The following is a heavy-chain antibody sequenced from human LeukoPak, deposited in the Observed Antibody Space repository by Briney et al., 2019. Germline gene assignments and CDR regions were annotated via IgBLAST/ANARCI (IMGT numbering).Heavy chain of an antibody. V-gene: IGHV2-70*17. Sequence: SGPALVKPTQTLTLTCTFSGFSLSTSGMCVSWIRQPPGKALEWLARVDWDDDKFYNTSLKARLTISKDTSKNQVVLTMTNVDPVDTATYYCARYMVAARRPHSLDYWGQGTLVTVSS. CDR3: ARYMVAARRPHSLDY. CDR2: VDWDDDK. J-gene: IGHJ4*02. D-gene: IGHD6-6*01. CDR1: GFSLSTSGMC.